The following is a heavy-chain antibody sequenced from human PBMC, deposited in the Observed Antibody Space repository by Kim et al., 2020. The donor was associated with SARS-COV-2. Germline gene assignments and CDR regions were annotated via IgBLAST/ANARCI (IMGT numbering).Heavy chain of an antibody. Sequence: SETLSLTCAVYGGSFSGYYWSWIRQPPGKGLEWIGEINHSGSTNYNPSLQSRVTISVDTSKNQFSLKLSSVTAADTAVYYCARLRHPAMIVVTNYYYYGMDVWGQETTVTVS. V-gene: IGHV4-34*01. D-gene: IGHD3-22*01. CDR3: ARLRHPAMIVVTNYYYYGMDV. CDR1: GGSFSGYY. J-gene: IGHJ6*02. CDR2: INHSGST.